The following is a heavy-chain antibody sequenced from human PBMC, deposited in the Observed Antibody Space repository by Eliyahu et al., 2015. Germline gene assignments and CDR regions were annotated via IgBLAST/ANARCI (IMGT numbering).Heavy chain of an antibody. Sequence: QVQLQESGPGLVKPSETLSLTCAVSAGSISSYYWSWIRQPPGKGLEWIGYIYYSGITNYNPSLKSRVSISLDTSKEQFSLKLSSVTAADTAVYYCATYSGYEHSFDIWGQGTMVTVSS. CDR3: ATYSGYEHSFDI. J-gene: IGHJ3*02. CDR1: AGSISSYY. V-gene: IGHV4-59*08. D-gene: IGHD5-12*01. CDR2: IYYSGIT.